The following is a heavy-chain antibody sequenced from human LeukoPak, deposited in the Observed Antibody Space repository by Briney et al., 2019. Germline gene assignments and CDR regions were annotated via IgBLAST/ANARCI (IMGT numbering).Heavy chain of an antibody. V-gene: IGHV4-39*07. CDR1: GGSISSSSYY. CDR3: ARDYTYSSTLRWFDP. D-gene: IGHD6-13*01. J-gene: IGHJ5*02. Sequence: SETLSLTCTVSGGSISSSSYYWGWIRQPPGKGLEWIGSIYYSGSTYYNPSLKSRVTISVDTSKNQFSLKLSSVTAADTAVYYCARDYTYSSTLRWFDPWGQGTLVTVSS. CDR2: IYYSGST.